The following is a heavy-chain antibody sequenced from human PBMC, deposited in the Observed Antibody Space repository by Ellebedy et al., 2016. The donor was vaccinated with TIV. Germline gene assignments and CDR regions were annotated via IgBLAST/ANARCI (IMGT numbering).Heavy chain of an antibody. CDR2: ISSSSSYI. D-gene: IGHD3-10*01. CDR1: GFTFSSYS. Sequence: GESLKISCAASGFTFSSYSMNWVRQAPGQGLEWVSSISSSSSYIYYADSVKGRFTISRDNAKNSLYLQMNRLRAEDKAVYYCESDRLTHGFQVRAKSWFDPWGQGTLVTVSS. J-gene: IGHJ5*02. CDR3: ESDRLTHGFQVRAKSWFDP. V-gene: IGHV3-21*01.